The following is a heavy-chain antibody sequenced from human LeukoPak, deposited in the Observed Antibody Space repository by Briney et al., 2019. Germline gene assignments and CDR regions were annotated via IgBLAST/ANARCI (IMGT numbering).Heavy chain of an antibody. V-gene: IGHV3-33*01. CDR1: GFTFSSYG. CDR3: ARDGLRTYYYGSGSQIDY. J-gene: IGHJ4*02. D-gene: IGHD3-10*01. CDR2: IWYDGSNK. Sequence: GGSLRLSCAASGFTFSSYGMHWVRQAPDKGLEWVAFIWYDGSNKYYADSVKGRFTISRDNSKNTLYLQMNSLRAEDTAVYYCARDGLRTYYYGSGSQIDYWGQGTLVTVSS.